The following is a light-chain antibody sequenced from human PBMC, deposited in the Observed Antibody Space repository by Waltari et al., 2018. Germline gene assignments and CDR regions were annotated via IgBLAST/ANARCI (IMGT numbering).Light chain of an antibody. Sequence: DIQMTQSPSSLSASVGDRVTITCRVSQSISSYLNWYQQKPGKAPKLLIYAASSLQSGVPSRFSGSGSGTDFTLTISSLQPEDFATYSCQQYYTSPPFSFGGGTEVEI. CDR1: QSISSY. V-gene: IGKV1-39*01. CDR3: QQYYTSPPFS. CDR2: AAS. J-gene: IGKJ4*01.